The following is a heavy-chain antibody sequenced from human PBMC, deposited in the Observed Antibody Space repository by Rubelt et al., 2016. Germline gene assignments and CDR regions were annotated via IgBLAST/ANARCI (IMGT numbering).Heavy chain of an antibody. CDR2: ISSSGSTI. V-gene: IGHV3-48*03. CDR1: GFTFSSYE. Sequence: EVQLVESGGGLVQPGGSLRLSCAASGFTFSSYEMNWVRQAPGKGLEWVSYISSSGSTIYYADSVKGRFTISRDNAKNSLYLQMNSQRAEDTAVYYCAGTYYYDSSGYKLDYWGQGTLVTVSS. CDR3: AGTYYYDSSGYKLDY. D-gene: IGHD3-22*01. J-gene: IGHJ4*02.